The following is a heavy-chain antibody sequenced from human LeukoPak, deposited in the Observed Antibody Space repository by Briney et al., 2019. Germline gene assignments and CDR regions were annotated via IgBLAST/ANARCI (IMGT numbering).Heavy chain of an antibody. D-gene: IGHD6-19*01. J-gene: IGHJ4*02. Sequence: GGSLRLSCAASGFTFSDYYMSWIRQAPGKGLEWVSYIGTSGSTIYYADSVKGRFTFSRDNAKNSLYLQMNSLRAEDTAVYYCARDLEYGSGWSNGYWGQGTLVTVSS. V-gene: IGHV3-11*04. CDR3: ARDLEYGSGWSNGY. CDR1: GFTFSDYY. CDR2: IGTSGSTI.